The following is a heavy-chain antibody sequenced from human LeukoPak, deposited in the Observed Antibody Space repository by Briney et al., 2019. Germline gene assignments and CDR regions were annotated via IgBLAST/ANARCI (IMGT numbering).Heavy chain of an antibody. Sequence: ASVKVSCKASGYTFTGYYMHWVRQAPGQGLEWMGWINPNSGGTNYAQKFQGWVTMTRDTSISTAYMELSRLRSDDTAVYYCARDRYSSGSDFDYWGQGTLATVSS. V-gene: IGHV1-2*04. D-gene: IGHD6-19*01. CDR3: ARDRYSSGSDFDY. CDR1: GYTFTGYY. CDR2: INPNSGGT. J-gene: IGHJ4*02.